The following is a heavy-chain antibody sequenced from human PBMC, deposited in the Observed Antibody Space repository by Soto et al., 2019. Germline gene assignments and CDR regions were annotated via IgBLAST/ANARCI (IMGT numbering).Heavy chain of an antibody. CDR3: AGKTGPDYYYYYMDV. J-gene: IGHJ6*03. CDR2: IYHSGST. D-gene: IGHD1-1*01. CDR1: SGSISSSNW. V-gene: IGHV4-4*02. Sequence: SETLSLTCAVSSGSISSSNWWSWVRQPPGKGLEWIGEIYHSGSTNYNPSLKSRVTISVDKSKNQFSLKLSSVTAADTAVYYCAGKTGPDYYYYYMDVWGKGTTVTVSS.